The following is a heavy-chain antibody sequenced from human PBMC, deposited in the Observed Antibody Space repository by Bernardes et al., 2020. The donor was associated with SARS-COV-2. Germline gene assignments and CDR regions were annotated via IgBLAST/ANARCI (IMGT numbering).Heavy chain of an antibody. Sequence: KRRVGQERRKGWEWVANIKQDEREKYYVDSVKGRFTISRDNAKNSLYLQMNSLRAEDTAVYYCARDIVVRGVIYYYYYGMDVWGQGTTVTVSS. CDR2: IKQDEREK. J-gene: IGHJ6*02. D-gene: IGHD3-10*01. V-gene: IGHV3-7*01. CDR3: ARDIVVRGVIYYYYYGMDV.